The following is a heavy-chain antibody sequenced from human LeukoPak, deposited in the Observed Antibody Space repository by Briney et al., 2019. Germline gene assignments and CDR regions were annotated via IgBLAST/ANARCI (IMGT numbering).Heavy chain of an antibody. J-gene: IGHJ3*02. D-gene: IGHD2-21*02. CDR1: GFTFSSYS. CDR3: ARDPQVTAIHDAFDI. CDR2: ISSSSSYI. V-gene: IGHV3-21*01. Sequence: GGSLRLSCAASGFTFSSYSMNWVRQAPGKGLEWVSSISSSSSYIYYADSVKGRFTISRDNAKNSLYLQMNSLRAEDTAVYYCARDPQVTAIHDAFDIWGQGTMVTVSS.